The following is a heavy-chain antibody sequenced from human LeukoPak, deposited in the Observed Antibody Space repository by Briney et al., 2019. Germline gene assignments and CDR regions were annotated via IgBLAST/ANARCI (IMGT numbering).Heavy chain of an antibody. V-gene: IGHV3-23*01. CDR3: AKIEGDRYSQIEY. J-gene: IGHJ4*02. CDR2: ISGSGGST. CDR1: GITFSSYA. Sequence: GGSLRLSCAASGITFSSYAMTWVRQAPGKGLEWVSGISGSGGSTYYADSVKGRFIISRDNSKNTLYLQMNSLRAEDTAVYYCAKIEGDRYSQIEYWGQGTLVTVSS. D-gene: IGHD2-21*01.